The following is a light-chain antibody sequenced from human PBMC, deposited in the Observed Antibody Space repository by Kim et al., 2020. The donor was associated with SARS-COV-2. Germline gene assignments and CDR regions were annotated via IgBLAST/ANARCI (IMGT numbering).Light chain of an antibody. CDR3: NSRDSSGNPHVV. CDR2: GKN. CDR1: SLRSYY. Sequence: SSELTQDPAVSVALGQTVRITCQGDSLRSYYASWYQQKPGQAPVLVIYGKNNRPSGIPDRFCGSSSGNTASLTITGAQAEDEADYYCNSRDSSGNPHVVFGGGTKVTVL. V-gene: IGLV3-19*01. J-gene: IGLJ2*01.